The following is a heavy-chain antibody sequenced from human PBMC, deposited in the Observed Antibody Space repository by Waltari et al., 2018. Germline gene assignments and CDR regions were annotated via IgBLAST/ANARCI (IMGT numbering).Heavy chain of an antibody. CDR1: GYTFTDYY. J-gene: IGHJ4*02. CDR3: ATGGWVAAAD. V-gene: IGHV1-69-2*01. D-gene: IGHD6-13*01. CDR2: VDPEDGEA. Sequence: EVQLVQSGAEVKKPGATVKISCKVSGYTFTDYYMHWVQQAPGKGLEWMGLVDPEDGEAIYAGKFQGRVTITADTSTDTAYMGRSSLRTEDTAVYYCATGGWVAAADWGQGTLVTVSS.